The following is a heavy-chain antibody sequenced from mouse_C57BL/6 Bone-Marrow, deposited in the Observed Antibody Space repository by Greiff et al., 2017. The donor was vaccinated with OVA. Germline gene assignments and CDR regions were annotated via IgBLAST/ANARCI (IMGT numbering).Heavy chain of an antibody. Sequence: QVQLQQSGPGLVQPSQSLSITCTVSGFSLTSYGVHWVRQSPGKGLEWLGVIWSGGSTDYNAAFISRLSISKDNSKSQVFFKMNSLQADDTAIYYCARNSGYGGDWYFDVWGTGTTVTVSS. CDR1: GFSLTSYG. CDR3: ARNSGYGGDWYFDV. D-gene: IGHD2-2*01. J-gene: IGHJ1*03. CDR2: IWSGGST. V-gene: IGHV2-2*01.